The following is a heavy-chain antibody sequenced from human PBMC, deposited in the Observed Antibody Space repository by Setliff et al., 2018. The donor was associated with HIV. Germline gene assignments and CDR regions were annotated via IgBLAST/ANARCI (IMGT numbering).Heavy chain of an antibody. CDR2: FDPQDGKT. CDR3: AREKESCSGGDCWKNAFDI. D-gene: IGHD2-21*02. CDR1: GYTLTEVS. J-gene: IGHJ3*02. Sequence: GASVKVSCKISGYTLTEVSMHWVRQAPGKGLEWMGYFDPQDGKTIYAQKLQGRLTMTTDTSTTTAYMELRSLRSDDTAVYFCAREKESCSGGDCWKNAFDIWGQGTMVTVSS. V-gene: IGHV1-24*01.